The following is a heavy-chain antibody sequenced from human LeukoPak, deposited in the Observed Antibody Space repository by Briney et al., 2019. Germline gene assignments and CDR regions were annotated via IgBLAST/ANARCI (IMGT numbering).Heavy chain of an antibody. CDR3: ASSYNWNEGNAFDI. J-gene: IGHJ3*02. CDR1: GGSFNRYA. Sequence: SVNVSCKASGGSFNRYAISWVRQAPGQGLEWMGGIIPIFGTANYAQKFQGRVTITAAESTRTAYMELRTLRSEDTAIYYCASSYNWNEGNAFDIWGQGTMVTVSS. V-gene: IGHV1-69*13. D-gene: IGHD1-1*01. CDR2: IIPIFGTA.